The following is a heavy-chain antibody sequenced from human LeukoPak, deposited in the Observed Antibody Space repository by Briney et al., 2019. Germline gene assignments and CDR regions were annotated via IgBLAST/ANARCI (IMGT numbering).Heavy chain of an antibody. CDR2: ISAYNGNT. J-gene: IGHJ4*02. V-gene: IGHV1-18*01. D-gene: IGHD4-17*01. CDR1: GYTFTTYG. CDR3: ARSKGGGYGDHYLSPD. Sequence: GASVKVSCKASGYTFTTYGISWVRQAPGQGLEWMAWISAYNGNTNYAQNLQGRVTVTTDTSTSTAYMELRSLRSDDTAVYYCARSKGGGYGDHYLSPDWGQGTLVTVSS.